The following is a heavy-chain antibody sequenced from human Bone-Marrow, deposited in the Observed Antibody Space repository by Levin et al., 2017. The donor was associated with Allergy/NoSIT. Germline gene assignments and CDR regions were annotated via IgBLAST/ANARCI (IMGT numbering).Heavy chain of an antibody. CDR2: ISGSGGST. Sequence: GESLKISCAASGFTFSSYAMSWVRQAPGKGLEWVSAISGSGGSTYYADSVKGRFTISRDNSKNTLYLQMNSLRAEDTAVYYCAKAWGDSGSYWGQGTLVTVSS. CDR3: AKAWGDSGSY. J-gene: IGHJ4*02. CDR1: GFTFSSYA. D-gene: IGHD1-26*01. V-gene: IGHV3-23*01.